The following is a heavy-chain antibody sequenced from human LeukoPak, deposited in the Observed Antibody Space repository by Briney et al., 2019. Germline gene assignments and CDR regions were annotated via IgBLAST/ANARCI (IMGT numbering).Heavy chain of an antibody. CDR2: ISGSGGST. V-gene: IGHV3-23*01. J-gene: IGHJ5*02. CDR3: AKAPLSIAVAGTRWFDP. Sequence: PGGSLRLSCAASGFTFSSYAMSWVRRAPGKGLEWVSGISGSGGSTYYADSVKGRFTISRDNSKNTLYLQMNSLRAEDTAVYYCAKAPLSIAVAGTRWFDPWGPGTLVTVSS. D-gene: IGHD6-19*01. CDR1: GFTFSSYA.